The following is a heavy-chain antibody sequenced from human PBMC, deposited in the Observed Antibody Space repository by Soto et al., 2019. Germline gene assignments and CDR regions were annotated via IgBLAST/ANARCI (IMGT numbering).Heavy chain of an antibody. CDR3: ASTYYDFWSGNPDIYYMDV. CDR2: IYYSGST. V-gene: IGHV4-59*08. Sequence: SETLFLTCTVSGGSISSYYWSWIRQPPGKGLEWIGYIYYSGSTNYNPSLKSRVTISVDTSKNQFSLKLSSVTAADTAVYYCASTYYDFWSGNPDIYYMDVWGKGTTVTVSS. J-gene: IGHJ6*03. D-gene: IGHD3-3*01. CDR1: GGSISSYY.